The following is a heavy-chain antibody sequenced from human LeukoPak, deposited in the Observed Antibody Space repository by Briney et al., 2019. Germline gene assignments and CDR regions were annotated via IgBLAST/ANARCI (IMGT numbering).Heavy chain of an antibody. V-gene: IGHV1-2*02. J-gene: IGHJ6*02. D-gene: IGHD1-26*01. CDR1: GYTFTGYY. Sequence: ASVKVSCKASGYTFTGYYMHWVRQAPGQGLEWMGWINPNSGGTNYAQKFQGRVTMTRDTSISTAYMEPSKLRSDDTAVYYCARESLYSGSYYYYGMDVWGQGTTVTVSS. CDR3: ARESLYSGSYYYYGMDV. CDR2: INPNSGGT.